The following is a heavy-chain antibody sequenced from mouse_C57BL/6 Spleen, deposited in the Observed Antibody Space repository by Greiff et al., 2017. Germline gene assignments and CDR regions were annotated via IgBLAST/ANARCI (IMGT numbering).Heavy chain of an antibody. CDR2: ISYDGSN. J-gene: IGHJ2*01. D-gene: IGHD2-3*01. V-gene: IGHV3-6*01. CDR1: GYSITSGYY. CDR3: AIYDGYYYFDY. Sequence: VQLKESGPGLVKPSQSLSLTCSVTGYSITSGYYWNWIRQFPGNKLEWMGYISYDGSNNYNPSLKNRISITRDTSKNQFFLKLNSVTTEDTATYYCAIYDGYYYFDYWGQGTTLTVSS.